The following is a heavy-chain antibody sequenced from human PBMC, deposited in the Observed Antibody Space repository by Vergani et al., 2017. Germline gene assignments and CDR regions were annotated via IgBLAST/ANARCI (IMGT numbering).Heavy chain of an antibody. D-gene: IGHD3-22*01. Sequence: EVQLLESGGGLVQPGESLRLSCVASGFTFTAHGLNWVRQAPGKGLEWVSGISGQNFRTHYADSVKGRFTISRDNSKNTLSLQMNSLTAEDTAIYYCAGPQGTSAYYYGGFDYWGQGILVTVSS. J-gene: IGHJ4*02. CDR2: ISGQNFRT. V-gene: IGHV3-23*01. CDR3: AGPQGTSAYYYGGFDY. CDR1: GFTFTAHG.